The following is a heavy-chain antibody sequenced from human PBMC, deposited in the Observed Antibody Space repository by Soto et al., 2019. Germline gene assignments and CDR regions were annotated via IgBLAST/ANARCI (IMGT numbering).Heavy chain of an antibody. J-gene: IGHJ4*02. CDR1: GDSASSADYH. V-gene: IGHV4-31*03. D-gene: IGHD6-13*01. CDR2: IYYSGST. CDR3: ATQAVHRSRTFYFDY. Sequence: QVQLQESGPGLVKPSQTLSLTCSVSGDSASSADYHWSWIRQHPGKGLEWIGYIYYSGSTNYNPYLKSRLTISLDTDKNQFSLTLTSVTAADTAVYYCATQAVHRSRTFYFDYRGQGTLVTVSS.